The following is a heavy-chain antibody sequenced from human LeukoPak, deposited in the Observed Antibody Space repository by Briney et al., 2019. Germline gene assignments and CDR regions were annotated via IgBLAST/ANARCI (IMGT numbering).Heavy chain of an antibody. D-gene: IGHD5-18*01. Sequence: ASVKVSCKASGYTFTSYGISWVRQAPGQGLEWMGWISAYNGNTNYAQKLQGRVTMTTDTSTSTAYMELRSLRSDDTAVYYCARAGDRGYSYGAFDPWGQGTLVTVSS. CDR1: GYTFTSYG. J-gene: IGHJ5*02. V-gene: IGHV1-18*01. CDR3: ARAGDRGYSYGAFDP. CDR2: ISAYNGNT.